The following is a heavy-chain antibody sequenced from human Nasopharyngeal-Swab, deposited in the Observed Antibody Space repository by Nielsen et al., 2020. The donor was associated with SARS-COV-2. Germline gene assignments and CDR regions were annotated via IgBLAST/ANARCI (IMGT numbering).Heavy chain of an antibody. J-gene: IGHJ3*02. CDR1: GYRFTSYW. V-gene: IGHV5-51*01. CDR2: IYPGDSDT. D-gene: IGHD3-22*01. Sequence: GESLKISCQGSGYRFTSYWIAWVRQMPGKGLESMGFIYPGDSDTRYSPSFQGQVTISADKSINTAYLQWSSLQASDTAVYYCARAVSSGYYYVHGAFDIWGQGTEVTVSS. CDR3: ARAVSSGYYYVHGAFDI.